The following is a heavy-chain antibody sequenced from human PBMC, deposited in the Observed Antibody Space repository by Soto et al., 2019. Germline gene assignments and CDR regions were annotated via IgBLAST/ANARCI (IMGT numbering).Heavy chain of an antibody. V-gene: IGHV3-15*07. J-gene: IGHJ4*02. Sequence: EVQLVESGGGLVQPGGALRLSCAASGITFTYAWMNWVRQAPGKGLEWVGRVRRKTDGGTTDYSAPMKGRFTISRDDSKDTLYLQMSSLKTEDTAVYYCVTGKGYWGQGTLVTVSS. CDR2: VRRKTDGGTT. CDR1: GITFTYAW. CDR3: VTGKGY.